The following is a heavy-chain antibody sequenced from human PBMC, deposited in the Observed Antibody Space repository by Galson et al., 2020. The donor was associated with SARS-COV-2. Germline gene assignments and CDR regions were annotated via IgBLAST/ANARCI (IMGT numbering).Heavy chain of an antibody. CDR2: MYHSGTT. CDR3: ARGGDYVRNWFDS. J-gene: IGHJ5*01. V-gene: IGHV4-59*11. D-gene: IGHD4-17*01. CDR1: GGSISRHY. Sequence: ASETLSLTCTVSGGSISRHYWSWIRQPPGKRLEWIGYMYHSGTTHYNSSLKGRVTISVDKSKNQFSLKLSSVTAADTAVYYCARGGDYVRNWFDSWGQGTLVTVSS.